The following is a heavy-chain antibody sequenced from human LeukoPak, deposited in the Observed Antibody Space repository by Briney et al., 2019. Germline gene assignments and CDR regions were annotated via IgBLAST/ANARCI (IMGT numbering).Heavy chain of an antibody. CDR1: GGSISSYY. CDR2: IYYSGST. J-gene: IGHJ6*02. Sequence: KSSETLSLTCTVSGGSISSYYGSWIRQPPGKGLEWIGYIYYSGSTNDNPSLKSRVTISVDTSKNQFYLKLSSVTAADTAVYYCARLRPPNSYYYYGMDVWGQGTTVTVSS. CDR3: ARLRPPNSYYYYGMDV. V-gene: IGHV4-59*08. D-gene: IGHD5-24*01.